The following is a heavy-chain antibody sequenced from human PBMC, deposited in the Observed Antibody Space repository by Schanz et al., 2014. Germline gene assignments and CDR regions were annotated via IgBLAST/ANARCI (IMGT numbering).Heavy chain of an antibody. CDR3: ARGNYGMDV. CDR2: INGGGETT. Sequence: QVQLVESGGGLVKPGGSLRLSCAASGFTFSDYYMNWIRQAPGKGLEWVSYINGGGETTYYADSVRGRFTISRDNAKNSLFLQMNSLRAEDTAKYYCARGNYGMDVWGQGTTVTVSS. CDR1: GFTFSDYY. V-gene: IGHV3-11*01. J-gene: IGHJ6*02.